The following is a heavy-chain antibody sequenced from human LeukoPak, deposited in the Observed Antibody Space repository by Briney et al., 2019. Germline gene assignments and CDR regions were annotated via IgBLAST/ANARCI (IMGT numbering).Heavy chain of an antibody. CDR2: IWYDGSNK. CDR1: GFIFSSYG. Sequence: PGGSLRLSCAASGFIFSSYGMHWVRQAPGKGLEWVAVIWYDGSNKYYADSVKGRFTISRDNSKNTLYLQMNSLRAEDTAVYYCAREASTMIVPGGAFDIWGQGTMVTVSS. V-gene: IGHV3-33*01. D-gene: IGHD3-22*01. CDR3: AREASTMIVPGGAFDI. J-gene: IGHJ3*02.